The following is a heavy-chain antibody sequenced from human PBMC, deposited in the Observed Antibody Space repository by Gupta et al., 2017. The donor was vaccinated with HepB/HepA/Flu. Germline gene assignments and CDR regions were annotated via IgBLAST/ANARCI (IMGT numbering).Heavy chain of an antibody. D-gene: IGHD2-8*02. V-gene: IGHV4-39*01. Sequence: QLQLQESGPGLVKPSETLSLTCTVSGGSISSSSYYWGWIRQPPGKGLEWIGSIYYSGSTYYNPSLKSRVTISVDTSKNQFSLKLSSVTAADTAVYYCARLLVGRYHPLIVFDYWGQGTLVTVSS. CDR1: GGSISSSSYY. J-gene: IGHJ4*02. CDR3: ARLLVGRYHPLIVFDY. CDR2: IYYSGST.